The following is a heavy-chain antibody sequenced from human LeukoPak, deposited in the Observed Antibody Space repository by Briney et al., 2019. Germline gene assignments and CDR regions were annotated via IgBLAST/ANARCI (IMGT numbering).Heavy chain of an antibody. D-gene: IGHD1-1*01. V-gene: IGHV3-23*01. CDR3: AKGDNFGRVADAFDS. Sequence: PGGSLRLSCAASGFTFDKFAMSWVRQAPGKGLQRVSTITSGADTYYADSVKGRFSISRDSSRNTVSVQMHSLRADDTAVYFCAKGDNFGRVADAFDSWGQGTMVTVSS. CDR2: ITSGADT. CDR1: GFTFDKFA. J-gene: IGHJ3*01.